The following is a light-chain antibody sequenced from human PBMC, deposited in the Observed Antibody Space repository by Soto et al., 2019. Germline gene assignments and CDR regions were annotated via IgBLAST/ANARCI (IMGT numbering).Light chain of an antibody. J-gene: IGKJ4*01. CDR2: GAS. V-gene: IGKV3-15*01. Sequence: EIVMTQSPATLSVSPGERATLSCRASQSVSSNFAWYQQKPGQAPRLLIYGASTRATGIPARFSGSGSGTESTRTISSLQSEAVALYYCQQYKDWPPRTYGGGTKVELK. CDR3: QQYKDWPPRT. CDR1: QSVSSN.